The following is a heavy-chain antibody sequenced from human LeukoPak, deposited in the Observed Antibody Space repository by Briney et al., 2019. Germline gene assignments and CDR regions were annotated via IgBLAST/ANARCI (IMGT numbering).Heavy chain of an antibody. J-gene: IGHJ4*02. Sequence: GGSLRLSCTASGFTFSIYWMSGVRQAPGKGLEWVASIKEDGSEEHYVDSVKGRFTISRDNARNSVHVQMNSLRAEDTAVYFCARIRPGNYFDYWGQGALVTVSS. D-gene: IGHD6-6*01. CDR1: GFTFSIYW. V-gene: IGHV3-7*01. CDR3: ARIRPGNYFDY. CDR2: IKEDGSEE.